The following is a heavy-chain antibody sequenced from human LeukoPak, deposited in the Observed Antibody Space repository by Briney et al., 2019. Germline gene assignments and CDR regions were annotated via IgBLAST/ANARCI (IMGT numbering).Heavy chain of an antibody. CDR1: GGSISSGGYY. CDR2: IYYSGST. V-gene: IGHV4-31*03. CDR3: ARDSYGDYGEDY. D-gene: IGHD4-17*01. J-gene: IGHJ4*02. Sequence: SETLSLTCTVSGGSISSGGYYWSWIRQHPGKGLEWIGYIYYSGSTYYNPSLKSRVTISVDTSKNQFSLKLSSVTAADTAVYYCARDSYGDYGEDYWGQGTLVTVSS.